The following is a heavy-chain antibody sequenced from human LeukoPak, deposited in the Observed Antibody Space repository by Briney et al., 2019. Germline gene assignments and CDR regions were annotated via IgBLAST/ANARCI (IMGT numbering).Heavy chain of an antibody. V-gene: IGHV3-74*01. Sequence: PGGSLRLSCAASGFTFSSYWMHWVRQAPGKGLVWVSRINGDGSSTSYSDSVTGPFTISRDNAKNTLYLQMNSLRADDTAVYYCARGEGSSGWYFDYWGQGTLVTVSS. CDR3: ARGEGSSGWYFDY. CDR2: INGDGSST. CDR1: GFTFSSYW. J-gene: IGHJ4*02. D-gene: IGHD6-19*01.